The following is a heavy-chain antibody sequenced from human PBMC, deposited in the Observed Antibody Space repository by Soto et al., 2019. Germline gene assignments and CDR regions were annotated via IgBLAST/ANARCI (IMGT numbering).Heavy chain of an antibody. V-gene: IGHV3-74*01. CDR1: GCTFSRYA. CDR3: ARSYDILTGFDP. CDR2: INSDGSST. Sequence: GVSLRLSCAGSGCTFSRYAMHWVRQAPGKGLVWVSRINSDGSSTSYADSVKGRFTISRDNAKNTLYLQMNSLRAEDTAVYYCARSYDILTGFDPWGQGTLVTVS. J-gene: IGHJ5*02. D-gene: IGHD3-9*01.